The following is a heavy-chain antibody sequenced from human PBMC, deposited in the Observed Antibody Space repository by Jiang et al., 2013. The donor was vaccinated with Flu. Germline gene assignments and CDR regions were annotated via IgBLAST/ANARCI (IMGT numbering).Heavy chain of an antibody. J-gene: IGHJ4*02. Sequence: GAEVKKPGSSVKVSCKASGGTFSSYAISWVRQAPGQGLEWMGGIIPIFGTANYAQKFQGRVTITADESTSTAYMELSSLRSEDTAVYYCARVVRKAVASDPYDYWGQGTLVTVSS. CDR3: ARVVRKAVASDPYDY. CDR2: IIPIFGTA. D-gene: IGHD6-19*01. CDR1: GGTFSSYA. V-gene: IGHV1-69*01.